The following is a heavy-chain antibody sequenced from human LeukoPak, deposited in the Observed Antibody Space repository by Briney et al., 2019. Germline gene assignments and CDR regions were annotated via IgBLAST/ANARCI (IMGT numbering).Heavy chain of an antibody. Sequence: SETLSLTCTVSGGSISSYYWSWIRQPAGKGLEWIGHIYTSGNTDYNPSLKSRVTMSVGTSKNQFSLKLSSVTAADTAVYYCARLGFGDYPFDYWGQGTLVTVSS. CDR3: ARLGFGDYPFDY. D-gene: IGHD4-17*01. V-gene: IGHV4-4*07. CDR1: GGSISSYY. J-gene: IGHJ4*02. CDR2: IYTSGNT.